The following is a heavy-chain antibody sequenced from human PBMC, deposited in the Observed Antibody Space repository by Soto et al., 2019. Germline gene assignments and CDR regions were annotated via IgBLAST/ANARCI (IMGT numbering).Heavy chain of an antibody. CDR3: ARDMGYYDSSGYPTRDFDY. V-gene: IGHV3-11*01. J-gene: IGHJ4*02. D-gene: IGHD3-22*01. CDR1: GFTFSDYY. CDR2: ISSSGSTI. Sequence: VGSLRLSCAASGFTFSDYYMSWIRQAPGKGLEWVSYISSSGSTIYYADSVKGRFTISRDNAKNSLYLQMNSLRAEDTAVYYCARDMGYYDSSGYPTRDFDYWGQGTLVTVSS.